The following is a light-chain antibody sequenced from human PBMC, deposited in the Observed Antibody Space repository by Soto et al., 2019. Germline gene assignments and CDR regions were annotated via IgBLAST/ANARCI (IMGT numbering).Light chain of an antibody. CDR2: DVD. J-gene: IGLJ3*02. V-gene: IGLV2-14*03. Sequence: QSVLTQPTSVSGSPGQSITISCTGVSSDIGGYNHVSWYQQHPGKVPRLIIYDVDNRPLGVSNRFSGSQSGNTASLSISGLQAEDEADYYCCAYTARTTLSWVFGGGT. CDR1: SSDIGGYNH. CDR3: CAYTARTTLSWV.